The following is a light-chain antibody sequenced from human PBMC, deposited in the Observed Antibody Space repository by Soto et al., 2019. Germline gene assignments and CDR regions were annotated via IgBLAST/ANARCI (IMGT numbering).Light chain of an antibody. Sequence: QSVLTQPPSVSGAPRQRVTISCSGSSSNIGGTNYAYWYQQLPGAAPKLLMHSNNLRPSGVPERISGSKFGTAASLAISGLRSEDEAVYYCASWDDRLGAVIFGGGTKVTVL. CDR1: SSNIGGTNY. CDR3: ASWDDRLGAVI. CDR2: SNN. V-gene: IGLV1-47*02. J-gene: IGLJ2*01.